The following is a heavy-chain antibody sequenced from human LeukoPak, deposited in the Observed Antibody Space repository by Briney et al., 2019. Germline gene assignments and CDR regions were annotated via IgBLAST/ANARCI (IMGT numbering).Heavy chain of an antibody. J-gene: IGHJ2*01. Sequence: ASVKVSCKASGYIFTDSYMHWVRQAPGQGLEWMGRINPNSGGINYAQNFQGRVTMTRDTSISTAYMELSRLRSDDTAVYYCARDKASAGNYWYFDLWGRGTLVTVSS. V-gene: IGHV1-2*06. CDR1: GYIFTDSY. CDR2: INPNSGGI. CDR3: ARDKASAGNYWYFDL. D-gene: IGHD6-13*01.